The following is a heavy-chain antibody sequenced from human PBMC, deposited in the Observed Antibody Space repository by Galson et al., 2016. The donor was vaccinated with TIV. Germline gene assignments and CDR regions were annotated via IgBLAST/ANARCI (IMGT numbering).Heavy chain of an antibody. V-gene: IGHV1-69*01. CDR1: GGPFSSYA. CDR2: ISVVFAAV. CDR3: ARGAQYYTGRLDD. Sequence: SVKVSCKTSGGPFSSYAISWVRQAPGQGLEWMGGISVVFAAVTYAQNFQGRVTITADDSTSTVYMEMSSLRSEDTAVYYCARGAQYYTGRLDDWGQGTTVTVSS. D-gene: IGHD2/OR15-2a*01. J-gene: IGHJ6*02.